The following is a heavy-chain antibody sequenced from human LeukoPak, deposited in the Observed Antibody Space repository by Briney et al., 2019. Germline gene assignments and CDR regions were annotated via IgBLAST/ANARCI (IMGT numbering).Heavy chain of an antibody. CDR1: GFTFSSYE. V-gene: IGHV3-21*04. D-gene: IGHD3-22*01. CDR2: ISSSSSYI. CDR3: AKDELVVVPDI. J-gene: IGHJ3*02. Sequence: PGGSLRLSCAASGFTFSSYEMNWVHQAPGKGLEWVSSISSSSSYIYYADSVKGRFTISRDNSKNTLYLQMNSLRAEDTAVYYCAKDELVVVPDIWGQGTMVTVSS.